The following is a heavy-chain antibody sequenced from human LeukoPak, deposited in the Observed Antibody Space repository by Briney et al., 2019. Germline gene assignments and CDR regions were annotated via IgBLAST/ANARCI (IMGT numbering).Heavy chain of an antibody. V-gene: IGHV4-39*01. J-gene: IGHJ4*02. CDR1: GGSISSTNSY. D-gene: IGHD3-10*01. CDR3: ARPGAWGSLDY. CDR2: IYYSRST. Sequence: PSETLSLTCTVPGGSISSTNSYWGWIRQPPGKGLEWIGTIYYSRSTYYNPSLRSRVTISVDTSKNQFSLKLSSVTAADTAVYYCARPGAWGSLDYWGQGTLVTVSS.